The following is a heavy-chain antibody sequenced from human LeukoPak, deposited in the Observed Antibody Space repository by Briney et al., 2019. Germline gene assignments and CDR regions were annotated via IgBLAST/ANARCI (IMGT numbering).Heavy chain of an antibody. J-gene: IGHJ4*02. D-gene: IGHD6-6*01. V-gene: IGHV1-69*04. CDR2: IIPILGIA. Sequence: SVKVSCKASGGTFSSYAISWVREAPGQGLEWMGRIIPILGIANYAQKFQGRVTITADKSTSTAYMELSSLRSEDTAVYYCARESVAARSGIFDYWGQGTLVTVSS. CDR1: GGTFSSYA. CDR3: ARESVAARSGIFDY.